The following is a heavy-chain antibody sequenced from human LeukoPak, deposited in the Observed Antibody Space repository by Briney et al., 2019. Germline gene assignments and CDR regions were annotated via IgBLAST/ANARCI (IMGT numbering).Heavy chain of an antibody. D-gene: IGHD1-26*01. CDR3: ARERGSYPWYFDY. CDR1: GGSISSGSYY. V-gene: IGHV4-61*02. Sequence: PSQTLSLTCTVSGGSISSGSYYWSWIRQPAGKGLEWIGRIYTSGSTNYNPSLKSRVTISVDTSKNQFSLKPSSVTAADTAVYYCARERGSYPWYFDYWGQGTLVTVSS. J-gene: IGHJ4*02. CDR2: IYTSGST.